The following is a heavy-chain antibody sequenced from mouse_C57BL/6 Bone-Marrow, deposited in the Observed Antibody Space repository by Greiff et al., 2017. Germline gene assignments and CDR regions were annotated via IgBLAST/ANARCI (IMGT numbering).Heavy chain of an antibody. D-gene: IGHD3-2*02. CDR2: ISGGGGNT. Sequence: EVMLVESGGGLVKPGGSLTLSCAASGFTFSSYTMSWVRQTPEKRLEWVATISGGGGNTYYPDSVKGRFTISRANAKNTLYLQMSSLRSEDTALYYCARQLRLRVDYWGQGTTLTVSS. V-gene: IGHV5-9*01. J-gene: IGHJ2*01. CDR1: GFTFSSYT. CDR3: ARQLRLRVDY.